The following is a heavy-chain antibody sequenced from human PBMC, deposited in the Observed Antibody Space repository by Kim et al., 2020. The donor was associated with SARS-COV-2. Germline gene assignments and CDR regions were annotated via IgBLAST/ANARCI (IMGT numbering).Heavy chain of an antibody. CDR3: ARGRNSGSYYFDY. Sequence: YYAESVKGRFTISRDNSKNTVYLQMNSLRAEDMAVYYCARGRNSGSYYFDYWGQGTLVTVSS. D-gene: IGHD1-26*01. J-gene: IGHJ4*02. V-gene: IGHV3-23*01.